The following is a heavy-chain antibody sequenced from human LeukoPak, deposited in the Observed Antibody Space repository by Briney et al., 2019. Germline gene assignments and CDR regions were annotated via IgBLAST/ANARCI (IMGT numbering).Heavy chain of an antibody. V-gene: IGHV1-58*01. D-gene: IGHD3-16*01. CDR3: EADPFGWTGFDI. CDR2: IVVGSGNT. J-gene: IGHJ3*02. Sequence: GASVTLSCKASGSTFTSSAVKWVRQSRGQRPEWIGWIVVGSGNTNYAQKFQERVTITRDMSTSTAYMELSSLRSEDTAVYFCEADPFGWTGFDIWGQGTMVTVSS. CDR1: GSTFTSSA.